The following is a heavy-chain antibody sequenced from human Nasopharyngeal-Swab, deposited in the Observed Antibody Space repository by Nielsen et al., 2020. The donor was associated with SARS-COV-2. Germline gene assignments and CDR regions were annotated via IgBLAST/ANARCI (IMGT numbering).Heavy chain of an antibody. CDR1: GFTFGDYA. CDR2: ISSNGGST. CDR3: AKGLGVRGVIGQYYFDY. J-gene: IGHJ4*02. V-gene: IGHV3-64*04. Sequence: GESLKISCTASGFTFGDYAMSWFRQAPGKGLEYVSAISSNGGSTYYADSVKGRFTISRDNSKNTLYLQMNSLRAEDTAVYYCAKGLGVRGVIGQYYFDYWGQGTLVTVSS. D-gene: IGHD3-10*01.